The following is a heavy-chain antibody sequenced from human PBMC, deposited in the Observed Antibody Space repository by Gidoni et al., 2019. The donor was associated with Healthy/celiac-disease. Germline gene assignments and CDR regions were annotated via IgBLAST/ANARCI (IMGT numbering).Heavy chain of an antibody. D-gene: IGHD3-22*01. CDR2: ISYDGSNK. J-gene: IGHJ4*02. CDR3: AKDQDYYDSSGYYSDY. CDR1: GFTFSSYG. V-gene: IGHV3-30*18. Sequence: QVQLVESGGGVVQPGRSLRLSCAASGFTFSSYGMHWVRQAPGKGLEWVAVISYDGSNKYYADSVKGRFTISRDNSKNTLDLQMNSLRAEDTAVYYCAKDQDYYDSSGYYSDYWGQGTLVTVSS.